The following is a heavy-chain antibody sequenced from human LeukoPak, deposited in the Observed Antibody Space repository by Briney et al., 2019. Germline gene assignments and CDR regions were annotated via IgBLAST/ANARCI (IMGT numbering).Heavy chain of an antibody. Sequence: SETLSLTCTVSGGSISSYYWSWIRQPPGKGLEWIGYIFYGGGTNYNPSLKSRVTISVDTSKNQFSLKLSSVTAADTAVYYCARGPYDSSGYYYEGALYWGQGTLVTVSS. D-gene: IGHD3-22*01. CDR2: IFYGGGT. J-gene: IGHJ4*02. CDR3: ARGPYDSSGYYYEGALY. V-gene: IGHV4-59*12. CDR1: GGSISSYY.